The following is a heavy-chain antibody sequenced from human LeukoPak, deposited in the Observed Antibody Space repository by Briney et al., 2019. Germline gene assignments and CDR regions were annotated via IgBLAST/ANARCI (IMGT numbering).Heavy chain of an antibody. CDR2: ISAYNGNT. CDR3: ARGRYYHDLNWWEFDY. CDR1: GYTFTSYG. V-gene: IGHV1-18*01. Sequence: ASVKVSCKASGYTFTSYGISWVRQAPGQGLEWMGWISAYNGNTNYAQKLQGRVTMTTDTSTSTAYMELRSLRSDDTAVYYCARGRYYHDLNWWEFDYWGQGTLVTVSS. D-gene: IGHD3-22*01. J-gene: IGHJ4*02.